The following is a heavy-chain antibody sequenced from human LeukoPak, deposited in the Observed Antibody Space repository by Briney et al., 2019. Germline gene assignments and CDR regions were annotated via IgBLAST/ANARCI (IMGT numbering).Heavy chain of an antibody. D-gene: IGHD3-9*01. CDR1: GFTFSSYA. Sequence: HPGGSLRLSCAASGFTFSSYAMSWVRQAPGKGLEWVSAISGSGGSTYYADSVKGRFSISRDNSKNTLYLQMNSLRAEDTAVYYCAKISTLRYFDWLDELEYFQHWGQGTLVTVSS. CDR2: ISGSGGST. V-gene: IGHV3-23*01. CDR3: AKISTLRYFDWLDELEYFQH. J-gene: IGHJ1*01.